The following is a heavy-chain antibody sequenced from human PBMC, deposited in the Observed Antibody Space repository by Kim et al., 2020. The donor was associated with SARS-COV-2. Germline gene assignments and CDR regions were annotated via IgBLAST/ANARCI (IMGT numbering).Heavy chain of an antibody. D-gene: IGHD6-13*01. CDR1: GGSISSGGYS. CDR2: IYHSGST. J-gene: IGHJ5*02. V-gene: IGHV4-30-2*01. Sequence: SETLSLTCAVSGGSISSGGYSWSWIRQPPGKGLEWIGYIYHSGSTYYNPSLKSRVTISVDRSKNQFSLKLSSVTAADTAVYYCARVVDRAAGTEGWFDPWGQGTLVTVSS. CDR3: ARVVDRAAGTEGWFDP.